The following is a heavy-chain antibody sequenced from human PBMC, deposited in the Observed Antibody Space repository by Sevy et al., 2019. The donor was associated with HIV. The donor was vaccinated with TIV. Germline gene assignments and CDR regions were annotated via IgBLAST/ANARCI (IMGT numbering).Heavy chain of an antibody. Sequence: ASVKVSCKVSGYTLTQVSMHWVRQAPGEGLEWMGSFDPEDVETIYAQKFQGRVTMTGDTSTDTAYMELNSLRSEDTAVYFCATKKDYYDSSGCPFDYWGQGTLVTVSS. CDR2: FDPEDVET. CDR3: ATKKDYYDSSGCPFDY. V-gene: IGHV1-24*01. D-gene: IGHD3-22*01. CDR1: GYTLTQVS. J-gene: IGHJ4*02.